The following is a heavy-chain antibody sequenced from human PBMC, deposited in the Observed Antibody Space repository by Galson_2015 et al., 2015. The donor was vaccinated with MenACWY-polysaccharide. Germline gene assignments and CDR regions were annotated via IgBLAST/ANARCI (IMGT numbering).Heavy chain of an antibody. V-gene: IGHV4-31*03. CDR2: IYYSGTT. CDR3: ARRAADGYWYDP. CDR1: GGSVNSGGYY. Sequence: TLSLTCTVSGGSVNSGGYYWTWIRQHPGKGLEWIGYIYYSGTTYYNPSLKSRVTISVDTSKNQFSLNLNSVTAADTAVYFCARRAADGYWYDPWGQGTMVTVSS. D-gene: IGHD6-13*01. J-gene: IGHJ5*02.